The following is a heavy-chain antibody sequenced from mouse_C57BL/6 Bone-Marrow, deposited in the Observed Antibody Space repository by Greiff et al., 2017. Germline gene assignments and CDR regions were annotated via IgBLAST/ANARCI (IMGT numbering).Heavy chain of an antibody. CDR3: AREANLLWYWYFDV. J-gene: IGHJ1*03. V-gene: IGHV5-6*01. D-gene: IGHD2-1*01. CDR1: GFTFSSYG. CDR2: ISSGGSYT. Sequence: EVQRVESGGDLVKPGGSLKLSCAASGFTFSSYGMSWVRQTPDKRLEWVAIISSGGSYTYYPDSVKGRFTISRDNAKNTLYLQMSSLKSEDTAMYYCAREANLLWYWYFDVWGTGTTVTVSS.